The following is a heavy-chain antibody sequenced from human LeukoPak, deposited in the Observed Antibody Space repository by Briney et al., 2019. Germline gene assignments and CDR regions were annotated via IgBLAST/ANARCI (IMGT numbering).Heavy chain of an antibody. Sequence: GESLQISCKGSGYIFTSYWIGWVRQLPGKGLEWMGIIYPGDSDTRYSPSFQGPVTISADKSISTAYLQWSSLRASDTAMYYCARQGRYSSGWYNWFDPWGQGTLVTVSS. CDR2: IYPGDSDT. J-gene: IGHJ5*02. D-gene: IGHD6-19*01. V-gene: IGHV5-51*01. CDR1: GYIFTSYW. CDR3: ARQGRYSSGWYNWFDP.